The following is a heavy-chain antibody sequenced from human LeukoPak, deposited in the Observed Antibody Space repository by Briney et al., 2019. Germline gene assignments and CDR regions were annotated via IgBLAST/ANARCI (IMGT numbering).Heavy chain of an antibody. CDR2: IYYSGST. J-gene: IGHJ4*02. CDR3: ASVYSSSFDY. CDR1: GGSISSSSYY. D-gene: IGHD6-6*01. V-gene: IGHV4-39*01. Sequence: SETLSLTCTVSGGSISSSSYYWGWIRQPPGKGLEWIGSIYYSGSTYYNPSLKSRVTISVDTSKNQFSLKLSSVTAADTAVYYCASVYSSSFDYWGREPWSPSPQ.